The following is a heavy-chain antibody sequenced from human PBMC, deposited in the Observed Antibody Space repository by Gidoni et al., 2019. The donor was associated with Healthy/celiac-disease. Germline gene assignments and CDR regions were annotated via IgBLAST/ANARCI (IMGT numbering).Heavy chain of an antibody. Sequence: EVQLVESGGGLVQPGGSLRLSCAASGFTFSSYWMHWVRQAPGKGLVWVSRINRDGSSTSYADSVKGRFTISRDNAKNTLYLQMNSLRAEDTAVYYCARDQEYQLLLDYWGQGTLVTVSS. CDR1: GFTFSSYW. V-gene: IGHV3-74*01. CDR2: INRDGSST. CDR3: ARDQEYQLLLDY. D-gene: IGHD2-2*01. J-gene: IGHJ4*02.